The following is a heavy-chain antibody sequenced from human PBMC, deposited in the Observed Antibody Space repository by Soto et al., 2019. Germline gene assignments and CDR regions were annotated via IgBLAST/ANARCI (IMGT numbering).Heavy chain of an antibody. CDR2: IYYSGST. CDR3: ASSYYDFWSGSYYMDV. V-gene: IGHV4-59*08. CDR1: GGSISSYY. Sequence: ETLSLTCTVSGGSISSYYWSWIRQPPGKGLEWIGYIYYSGSTNYNPSLKSRVTISVDTSKNQFSLKLSSVTAADTAVYYCASSYYDFWSGSYYMDVWGKGTTVTVSS. D-gene: IGHD3-3*01. J-gene: IGHJ6*03.